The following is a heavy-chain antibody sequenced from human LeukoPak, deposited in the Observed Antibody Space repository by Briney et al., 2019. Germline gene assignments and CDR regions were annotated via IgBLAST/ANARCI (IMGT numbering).Heavy chain of an antibody. D-gene: IGHD3-22*01. CDR3: AREWSRWARTYDSSGYSYGMDV. J-gene: IGHJ6*02. V-gene: IGHV4-30-4*01. CDR2: IYYSGST. CDR1: GDSISGYY. Sequence: PSETLSLTCTVSGDSISGYYWSWIRQPPGKGLEWIGYIYYSGSTYYNPSLKSRVTISLDTSKNQFSLRLSSVTAADTAVYYCAREWSRWARTYDSSGYSYGMDVWGQGTTVTVSS.